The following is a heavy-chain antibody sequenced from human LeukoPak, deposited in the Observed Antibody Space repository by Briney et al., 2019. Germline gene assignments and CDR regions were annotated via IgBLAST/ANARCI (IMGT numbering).Heavy chain of an antibody. D-gene: IGHD4-17*01. CDR1: GGSISSYY. CDR3: AAGGDYAYYYYMDV. J-gene: IGHJ6*03. Sequence: TSETLSLTCTVSGGSISSYYWSWIRQPPGKGLEWIGYIYYSGSTNYNPSLKSRVTISVDTSKNQFSLKLSSVTAADTAVYYCAAGGDYAYYYYMDVWGKGTTVTISS. CDR2: IYYSGST. V-gene: IGHV4-59*08.